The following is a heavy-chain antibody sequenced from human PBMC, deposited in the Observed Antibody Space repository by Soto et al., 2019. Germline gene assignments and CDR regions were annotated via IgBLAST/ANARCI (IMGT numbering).Heavy chain of an antibody. CDR2: ISSSSSTI. CDR3: AREDSSGSLGFDY. CDR1: GFTFSSYS. J-gene: IGHJ4*02. Sequence: PGGSLKLSCAASGFTFSSYSMNWVRQAPGKGLEWVSYISSSSSTIYYADSVKGRFTISRDNAKNSLYLQMNSLRDEDTAVYYCAREDSSGSLGFDYWGQGTLVTVSS. D-gene: IGHD3-22*01. V-gene: IGHV3-48*02.